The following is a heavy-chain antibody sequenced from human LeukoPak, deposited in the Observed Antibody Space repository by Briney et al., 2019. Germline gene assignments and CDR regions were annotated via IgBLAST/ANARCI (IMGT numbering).Heavy chain of an antibody. CDR1: GGSISSYY. J-gene: IGHJ4*02. D-gene: IGHD2-21*01. CDR3: ARDRAYCGGDCYSLFDY. CDR2: IYYSGST. V-gene: IGHV4-59*12. Sequence: SETLSLTCTVSGGSISSYYWSWIRQPPGKGLEWIGYIYYSGSTNYNPSLKSRVTISVDTSKNQFSLKLSSVTAADTAVYYCARDRAYCGGDCYSLFDYWGQGTLVTVSS.